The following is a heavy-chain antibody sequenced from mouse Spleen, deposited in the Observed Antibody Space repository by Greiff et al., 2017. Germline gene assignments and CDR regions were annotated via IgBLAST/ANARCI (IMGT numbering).Heavy chain of an antibody. CDR2: ISSGGGNT. V-gene: IGHV5-9*04. D-gene: IGHD2-13*01. Sequence: EVKLMESGGGLVKPGGSLKLSCAASGFTFSSYTMSWVRQTPAKRLEWVATISSGGGNTYYPDSVKGRFTISRDNARNTLYLQMSSLRSEDTAMYYCARRPLIYYGDYFDYWGQGTTLTVSS. J-gene: IGHJ2*01. CDR3: ARRPLIYYGDYFDY. CDR1: GFTFSSYT.